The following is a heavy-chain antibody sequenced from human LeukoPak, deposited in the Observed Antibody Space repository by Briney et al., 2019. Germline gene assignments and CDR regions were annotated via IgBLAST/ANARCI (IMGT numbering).Heavy chain of an antibody. CDR2: ISTSSSYI. Sequence: PGGSLRLSCAASGFTFSSYSMNWARQAPGKGLEWVSSISTSSSYIYYADSVKGRFTISRDNAKKSVNLQMNSLRAEDTAVYYCTTVSGWFMDVWGKGTTVTVSS. CDR3: TTVSGWFMDV. CDR1: GFTFSSYS. J-gene: IGHJ6*03. D-gene: IGHD6-19*01. V-gene: IGHV3-21*01.